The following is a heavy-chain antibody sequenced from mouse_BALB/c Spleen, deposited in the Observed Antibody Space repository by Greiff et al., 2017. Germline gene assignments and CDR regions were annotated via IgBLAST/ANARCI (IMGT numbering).Heavy chain of an antibody. CDR3: TRAWDEDYAMDY. J-gene: IGHJ4*01. V-gene: IGHV1S22*01. Sequence: LQQPGSELVRPGASVKLSCTASGYTFTSYWMHWVKQRHGQGLEWIGNIYPGSGSTNYDEKFKRKSTLTVDTSSSTAYMHLSSLTSEDSAVYYCTRAWDEDYAMDYWGQGTSVTVSS. CDR2: IYPGSGST. CDR1: GYTFTSYW. D-gene: IGHD4-1*01.